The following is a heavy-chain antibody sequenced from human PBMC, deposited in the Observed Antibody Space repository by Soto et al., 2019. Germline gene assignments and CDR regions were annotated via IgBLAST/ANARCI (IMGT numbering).Heavy chain of an antibody. J-gene: IGHJ4*02. V-gene: IGHV4-31*03. Sequence: SETLSLTCSVSGESISSGGYYWSWIRHLPGKGLEWIGYIYDTESAYYNPSLKSRVSNSMDTSENQFAMRLTSVNAADSAVYYCARASSSSSAADYWGQGLQVTVSS. D-gene: IGHD6-6*01. CDR1: GESISSGGYY. CDR3: ARASSSSSAADY. CDR2: IYDTESA.